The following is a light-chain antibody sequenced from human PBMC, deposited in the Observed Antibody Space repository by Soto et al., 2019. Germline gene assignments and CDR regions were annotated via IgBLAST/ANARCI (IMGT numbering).Light chain of an antibody. Sequence: SVSLAPRVDLGVSCRASQSVSSSYLAWYQQKPGQAPRLLIYGASSRATGIPDRFRRRGSGKEFPLTSSRLGPEDSAVYYCQQSATCGPGTQVDIK. J-gene: IGKJ3*01. CDR1: QSVSSSY. CDR3: QQSAT. V-gene: IGKV3-20*01. CDR2: GAS.